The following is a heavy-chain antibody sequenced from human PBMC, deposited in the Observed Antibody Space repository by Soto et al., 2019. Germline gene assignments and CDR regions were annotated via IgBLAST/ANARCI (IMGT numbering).Heavy chain of an antibody. D-gene: IGHD3-10*01. CDR3: ATSGFGEPYILGY. V-gene: IGHV1-2*04. CDR1: GYTFTGYY. J-gene: IGHJ4*02. Sequence: GASVKVSCKASGYTFTGYYMHWVRQAPGQGLEWMGWINPNSGGTNYAQKFQGWVTMTRDTSISTAYMELSRLRSDDTAVYYCATSGFGEPYILGYWGQGTLVTVSS. CDR2: INPNSGGT.